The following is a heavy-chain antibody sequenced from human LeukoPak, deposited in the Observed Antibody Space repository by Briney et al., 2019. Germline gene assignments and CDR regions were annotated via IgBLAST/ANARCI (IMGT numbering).Heavy chain of an antibody. Sequence: SVKVSCKASGGTFSSYAISWVRQAPGQGLEWMGGIIPIFGTANYAQKFQGRVTIPRDTSASTAYMELSSLRSEDTAVYYCASEASLYYSSSSRVYYYYYYGMDVWGQGTTVTVSS. J-gene: IGHJ6*02. CDR3: ASEASLYYSSSSRVYYYYYYGMDV. CDR2: IIPIFGTA. V-gene: IGHV1-69*05. CDR1: GGTFSSYA. D-gene: IGHD6-6*01.